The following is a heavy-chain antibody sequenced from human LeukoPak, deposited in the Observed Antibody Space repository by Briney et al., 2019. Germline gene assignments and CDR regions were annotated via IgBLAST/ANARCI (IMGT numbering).Heavy chain of an antibody. CDR3: ARKYNSSWCFDY. Sequence: SETLSLTCSVSGGSISSYYWNWVRQPPGKGLEWIGYIYYSGSTNYNPSLKSRVTISVDTSKNQFSLKLSSVTAADTAVYYCARKYNSSWCFDYWGQGTLVTVSS. CDR2: IYYSGST. J-gene: IGHJ4*02. D-gene: IGHD6-13*01. CDR1: GGSISSYY. V-gene: IGHV4-59*01.